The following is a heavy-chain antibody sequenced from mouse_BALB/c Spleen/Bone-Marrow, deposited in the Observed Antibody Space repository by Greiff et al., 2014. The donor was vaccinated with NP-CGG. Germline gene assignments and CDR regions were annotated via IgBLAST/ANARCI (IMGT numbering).Heavy chain of an antibody. J-gene: IGHJ3*01. CDR1: GFSLTSYG. CDR2: IWSDGST. Sequence: VMLVESGPDLVAPSQSLSITCTVSGFSLTSYGVHWVRQPPGKGLEWLVVIWSDGSTTYNSALKSRLSISKDNSKSQVFLKMNSPQTDDTAMYYCARHDNDGYYLAYWGQGTLVTVSA. D-gene: IGHD2-3*01. V-gene: IGHV2-6-2*01. CDR3: ARHDNDGYYLAY.